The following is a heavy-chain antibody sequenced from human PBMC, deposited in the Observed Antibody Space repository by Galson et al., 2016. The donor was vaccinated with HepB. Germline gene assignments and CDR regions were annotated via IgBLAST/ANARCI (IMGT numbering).Heavy chain of an antibody. J-gene: IGHJ6*02. CDR3: ARDGGQQVVRWERLRKVYYYYPMDV. D-gene: IGHD6-13*01. CDR2: IGSGSTTI. CDR1: GFTFSTYS. V-gene: IGHV3-48*02. Sequence: SLRLSCAASGFTFSTYSMDWVRQAPGKGLEWVSYIGSGSTTIYYADSVKGRFPISRDNAKNSLYLQMNSLRDDDTAVYYCARDGGQQVVRWERLRKVYYYYPMDVWGQGTTVTVSS.